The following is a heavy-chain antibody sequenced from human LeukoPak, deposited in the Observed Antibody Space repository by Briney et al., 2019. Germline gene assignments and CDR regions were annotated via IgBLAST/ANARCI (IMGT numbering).Heavy chain of an antibody. CDR3: AKQWAAYCTSATCYLDF. CDR2: IRYDESNK. V-gene: IGHV3-30*02. J-gene: IGHJ4*02. CDR1: GFTFSTYG. D-gene: IGHD2-2*01. Sequence: GGSLRLSCAASGFTFSTYGMHWVHQAPGKGLEWVAFIRYDESNKFYADSVKGRFTISRDISKNTLYLQMNSLRAEDTAVYYCAKQWAAYCTSATCYLDFWGQGTLVTVSS.